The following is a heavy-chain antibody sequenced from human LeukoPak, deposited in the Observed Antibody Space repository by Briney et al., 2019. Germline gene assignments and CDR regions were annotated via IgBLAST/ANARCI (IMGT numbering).Heavy chain of an antibody. J-gene: IGHJ4*02. CDR3: ARGSSGYYY. V-gene: IGHV3-21*01. CDR2: ISSSSSFI. D-gene: IGHD3-22*01. Sequence: PGGSLRLSCAASGFIFSNYNMNWVRQAPGKGLEWVSSISSSSSFIYYADSVKGRFTISRDNAKNSLYLQMNSLRAEDTAVYYCARGSSGYYYWGQGTLVTVSS. CDR1: GFIFSNYN.